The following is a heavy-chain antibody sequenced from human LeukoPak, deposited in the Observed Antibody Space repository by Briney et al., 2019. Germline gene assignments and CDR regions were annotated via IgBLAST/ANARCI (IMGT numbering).Heavy chain of an antibody. V-gene: IGHV3-33*01. CDR3: ARDGYGSGSPTAYYYYGMDV. J-gene: IGHJ6*02. CDR1: GFTFSSYV. CDR2: IWYDGSNK. D-gene: IGHD3-10*01. Sequence: GGSLRLSCAASGFTFSSYVMHWVRQAPGKGLEWVAVIWYDGSNKYYADSVKGRFTISRDNSKNTLYLQMNSLRAEDTAVYYCARDGYGSGSPTAYYYYGMDVWGQGTTVTVSS.